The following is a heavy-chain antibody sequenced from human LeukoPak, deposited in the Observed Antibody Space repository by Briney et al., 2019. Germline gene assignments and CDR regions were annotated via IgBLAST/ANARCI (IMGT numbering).Heavy chain of an antibody. V-gene: IGHV3-30*18. CDR1: GFTFSSYG. D-gene: IGHD6-19*01. J-gene: IGHJ4*02. CDR2: ISYDGSNK. Sequence: GGSLRLSCAASGFTFSSYGMHWVRQAPGKGLEWVAVISYDGSNKYYADSVKGRFTISRDNSKNTLYLQMNSLRAEDTAVYYCAKVAGDTNVDYWGQGTLVTVSS. CDR3: AKVAGDTNVDY.